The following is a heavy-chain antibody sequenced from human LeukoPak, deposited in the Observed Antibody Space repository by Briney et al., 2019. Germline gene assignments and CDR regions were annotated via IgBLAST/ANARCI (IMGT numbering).Heavy chain of an antibody. Sequence: GGSLRLSCAASGFTFSSYAMHWVRQAPGKGLEWVAVISYDGSNKYYADSVKGRFTISRDNSKNTLYLQMNSLRAEDTAVYYCARGRVGYRTTVTMKGPFDYWGQGTLVTVSS. D-gene: IGHD4-17*01. CDR3: ARGRVGYRTTVTMKGPFDY. CDR1: GFTFSSYA. V-gene: IGHV3-30-3*01. J-gene: IGHJ4*02. CDR2: ISYDGSNK.